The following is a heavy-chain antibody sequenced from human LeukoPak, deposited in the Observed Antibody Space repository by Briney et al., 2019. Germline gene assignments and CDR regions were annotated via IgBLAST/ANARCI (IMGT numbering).Heavy chain of an antibody. V-gene: IGHV3-30*03. J-gene: IGHJ3*02. CDR2: ISYDGSSK. D-gene: IGHD3-22*01. CDR3: ARDILDSSGYSGALDI. Sequence: GGSLRLSCAASGFTFSSYGMHWVRQAPGKGLEWVAVISYDGSSKDYADSVKGRFTISRDNSKNTLYLQMNSLRVEDTAVYYCARDILDSSGYSGALDIWGQGTMVTVSS. CDR1: GFTFSSYG.